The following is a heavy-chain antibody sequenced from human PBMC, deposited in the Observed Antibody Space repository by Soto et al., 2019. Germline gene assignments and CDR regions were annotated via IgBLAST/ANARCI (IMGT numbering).Heavy chain of an antibody. Sequence: GESLKISCKGSGYSFTSYWIGWVRQMPGKGLEWMGIIYPGDSDTRYSPSFQGQVTISADKSISTAYLQWSSLKASDTAMYYCARPPPDYSRSPGAFDIWGQGTMVTVSS. CDR2: IYPGDSDT. CDR1: GYSFTSYW. V-gene: IGHV5-51*03. D-gene: IGHD6-13*01. J-gene: IGHJ3*02. CDR3: ARPPPDYSRSPGAFDI.